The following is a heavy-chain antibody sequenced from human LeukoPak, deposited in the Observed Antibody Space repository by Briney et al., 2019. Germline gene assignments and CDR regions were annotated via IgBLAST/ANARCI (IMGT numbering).Heavy chain of an antibody. V-gene: IGHV3-53*01. Sequence: GESLKISCAASGFTVSFNYMSWVRQAPGKGLEWVSTIYSGGTTYYADSVKGRFTISRDNSRNTLYLQMNSLRAEDTAVYYCARPRMIADYYLDVWGKGTTVTVS. D-gene: IGHD3-16*01. J-gene: IGHJ6*03. CDR1: GFTVSFNY. CDR2: IYSGGTT. CDR3: ARPRMIADYYLDV.